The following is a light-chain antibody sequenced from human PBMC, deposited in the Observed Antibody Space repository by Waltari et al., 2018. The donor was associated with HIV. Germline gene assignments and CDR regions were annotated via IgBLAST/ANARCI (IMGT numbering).Light chain of an antibody. Sequence: QSVLTQPPSASGTPGQRVTISCSGSSSNIGSNFVYWYQQLPGTAPKLLIYRNNQRPSGVPDRFSVSKSGTSASLAISGLRSEDEADYYCAAWDDSLSGHWVFGGGTKVTVL. CDR2: RNN. V-gene: IGLV1-47*01. J-gene: IGLJ3*02. CDR3: AAWDDSLSGHWV. CDR1: SSNIGSNF.